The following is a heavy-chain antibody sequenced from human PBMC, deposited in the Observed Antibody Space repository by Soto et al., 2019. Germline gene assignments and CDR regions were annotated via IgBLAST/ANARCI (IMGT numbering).Heavy chain of an antibody. CDR1: GFTFSSYA. V-gene: IGHV3-23*01. CDR3: AKKKKQLATPYYFDY. D-gene: IGHD6-6*01. J-gene: IGHJ4*02. Sequence: EVQLLESGGGLVQPGGSMRLSCAASGFTFSSYARSWVRQAPGKGLEWVSAISGSGGSTYYADSVKGRFTISRDNSKNTLYLQMNSLRAEDTAVYYCAKKKKQLATPYYFDYWGQGTLVTVSS. CDR2: ISGSGGST.